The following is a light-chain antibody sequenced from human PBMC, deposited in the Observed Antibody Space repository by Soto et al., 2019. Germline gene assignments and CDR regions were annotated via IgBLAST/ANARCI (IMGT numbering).Light chain of an antibody. J-gene: IGKJ2*01. Sequence: DLQMTQSPSTLSASVGDRVSITCRASQSIRSWLAWYQQKPGKAPKLLIYKASSLESGVPSRFSGSGSGTEFTLTISSLQPDDFATYYCQQYSSSWYTFGRGTKLEIK. V-gene: IGKV1-5*03. CDR3: QQYSSSWYT. CDR1: QSIRSW. CDR2: KAS.